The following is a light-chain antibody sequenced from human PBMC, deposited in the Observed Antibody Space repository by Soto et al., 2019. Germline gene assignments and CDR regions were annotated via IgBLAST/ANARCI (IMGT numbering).Light chain of an antibody. J-gene: IGKJ3*01. V-gene: IGKV4-1*01. CDR3: QQYYATPFT. CDR2: WAS. CDR1: QTVLYSSNNKNY. Sequence: DIVMTQSPDSLTVSLGERATINCMSSQTVLYSSNNKNYLAWYQQKPGQPPKLLIHWASTRESAVPDRFSGSGSGTDFTLTISSLQAEDVAVYYCQQYYATPFTFGPGTEVDIK.